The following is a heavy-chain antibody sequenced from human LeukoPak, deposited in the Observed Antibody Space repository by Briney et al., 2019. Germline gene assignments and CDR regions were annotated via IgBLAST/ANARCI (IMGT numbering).Heavy chain of an antibody. CDR3: ARDGSGGFGEFLLYFDY. V-gene: IGHV3-30-3*01. CDR2: ISYDGSNK. CDR1: GFTFSSYA. J-gene: IGHJ4*02. D-gene: IGHD3-10*01. Sequence: PGGSLRLSCAASGFTFSSYAMHWVRQAPGKGLEWVAVISYDGSNKYYADSVKGRFTISRDNSKNTPYLQMNSLRAEDTAVYYCARDGSGGFGEFLLYFDYWGQGTLVTVSS.